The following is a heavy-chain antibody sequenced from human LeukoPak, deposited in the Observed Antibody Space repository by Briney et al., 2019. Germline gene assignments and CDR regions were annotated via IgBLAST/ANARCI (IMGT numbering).Heavy chain of an antibody. Sequence: GGSLRLSCAASGFTFSSYWMHWVRQAPGKGLVWVSPINSDGSGTSYADSVKGRFTISRDNAKNTLSLQMNSLRAEDTAVYYCARVGGSNAFDIWGQGTMVIVSS. CDR3: ARVGGSNAFDI. V-gene: IGHV3-74*01. D-gene: IGHD1-26*01. CDR1: GFTFSSYW. CDR2: INSDGSGT. J-gene: IGHJ3*02.